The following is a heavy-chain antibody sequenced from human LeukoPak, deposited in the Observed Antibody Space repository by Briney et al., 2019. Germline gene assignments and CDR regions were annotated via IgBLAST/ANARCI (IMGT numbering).Heavy chain of an antibody. CDR3: AKDSRLSSPYYSSDYYYMDV. CDR1: GFTFDDYT. CDR2: ISWDGGST. Sequence: SGGSLRLSCAASGFTFDDYTMHWVRHAPGKGLEWVSLISWDGGSTYYADSVKGRFTISRDNSKNSLYLQMNSLRTEDTALYYCAKDSRLSSPYYSSDYYYMDVWGKGTTVTISS. D-gene: IGHD3-22*01. J-gene: IGHJ6*03. V-gene: IGHV3-43*01.